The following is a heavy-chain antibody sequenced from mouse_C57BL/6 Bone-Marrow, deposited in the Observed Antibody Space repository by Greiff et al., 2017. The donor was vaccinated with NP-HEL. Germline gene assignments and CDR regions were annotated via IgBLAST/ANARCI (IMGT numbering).Heavy chain of an antibody. V-gene: IGHV7-3*01. J-gene: IGHJ4*01. CDR3: ARSIYYDYADDPFYGMDY. Sequence: EVKLMESGGGLVQPGGSLSLSCAASGFPFPDSYMSWVRQPPGKALGWGGFIRNKANGYTIEYSASVKGRFTISRDNSQSILYLQMNALRAEDSATYYCARSIYYDYADDPFYGMDYWGQGTSVTVSS. CDR1: GFPFPDSY. D-gene: IGHD2-4*01. CDR2: IRNKANGYTI.